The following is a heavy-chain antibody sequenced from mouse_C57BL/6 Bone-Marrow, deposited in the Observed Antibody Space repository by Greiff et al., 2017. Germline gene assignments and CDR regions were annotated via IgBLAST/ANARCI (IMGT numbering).Heavy chain of an antibody. CDR1: GYTFTSYW. J-gene: IGHJ2*01. CDR2: IDPSDSYT. D-gene: IGHD1-1*01. CDR3: ARDYYGSSYGY. V-gene: IGHV1-59*01. Sequence: VKLQQPGAELVRPGTSVKLSCKASGYTFTSYWMHWVKQRPGQGLEWIGVIDPSDSYTNYNQKFKGKATLTVDTSSSTAYMQLSSLTSEDSAVYYCARDYYGSSYGYWGQGTTLTVSS.